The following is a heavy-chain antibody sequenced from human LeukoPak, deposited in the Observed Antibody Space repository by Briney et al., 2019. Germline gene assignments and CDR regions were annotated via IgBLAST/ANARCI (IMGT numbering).Heavy chain of an antibody. D-gene: IGHD5-24*01. CDR2: ISGDGVSS. CDR3: AREQFSHTSNYFDN. V-gene: IGHV3-43*02. CDR1: GFMFDDYA. Sequence: SGGSLRISCAASGFMFDDYAMHWVRQVPGRGLEWVSLISGDGVSSFYADSVRGRFTISRDNNNNSLSLQMHSLTTEDTAFYYCAREQFSHTSNYFDNRGQGILVTVSS. J-gene: IGHJ4*02.